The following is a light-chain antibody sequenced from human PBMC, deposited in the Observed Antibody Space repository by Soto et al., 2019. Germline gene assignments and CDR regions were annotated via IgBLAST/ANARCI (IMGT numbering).Light chain of an antibody. CDR3: QQYGSSPLIS. CDR2: GAS. CDR1: QSVSNNY. Sequence: EIVLTQSPGTLSLSPGERATLSCRASQSVSNNYLAWYQQEPGQAPRLLIFGASKRATGIPDRFSGSGSGRDFTLTISGLEPEDFAVYYCQQYGSSPLISFGQGTRLEIK. J-gene: IGKJ5*01. V-gene: IGKV3-20*01.